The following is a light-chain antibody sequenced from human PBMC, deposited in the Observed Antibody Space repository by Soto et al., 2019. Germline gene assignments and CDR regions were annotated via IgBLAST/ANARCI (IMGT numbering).Light chain of an antibody. V-gene: IGLV2-14*03. Sequence: LTQPASVSGSPGQSITISCSGSSSDIINYNYVSWYQQHPGQAPKLMIYDVSNRPSGISNRFSGSKSGNTASLTISGLQAEDEADYYCSSKTSTSTLLFGGGTKLTVL. J-gene: IGLJ2*01. CDR2: DVS. CDR3: SSKTSTSTLL. CDR1: SSDIINYNY.